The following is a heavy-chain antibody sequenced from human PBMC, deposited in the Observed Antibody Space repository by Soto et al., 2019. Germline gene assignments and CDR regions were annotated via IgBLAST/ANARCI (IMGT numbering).Heavy chain of an antibody. J-gene: IGHJ6*01. D-gene: IGHD2-21*01. V-gene: IGHV3-30-3*01. CDR3: AIGDRYYYSFGMVG. Sequence: QVQLVESGGGVVQPGRSLRLSCAASGFTFSSYAMHWVRQVPGKGLEWVAVISYDGSNKYYADSVKGRFIISRDNSKNRLDRQINSLRADDTAVYYCAIGDRYYYSFGMVGWGQGNTVTLSS. CDR1: GFTFSSYA. CDR2: ISYDGSNK.